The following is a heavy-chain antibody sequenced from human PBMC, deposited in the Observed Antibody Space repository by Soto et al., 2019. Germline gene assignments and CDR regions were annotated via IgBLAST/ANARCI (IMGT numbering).Heavy chain of an antibody. D-gene: IGHD3-10*01. Sequence: GASVKVSCKASGGTFSSYAISWVRQAPGQGLEWMGGIIPIFGTANYAQKFQGRVTITADESTSTAYMELSSLRSEDTAVYYCAIRSPNGSGNQGQYYGMDVWGQGTTVTVSS. V-gene: IGHV1-69*13. J-gene: IGHJ6*02. CDR2: IIPIFGTA. CDR1: GGTFSSYA. CDR3: AIRSPNGSGNQGQYYGMDV.